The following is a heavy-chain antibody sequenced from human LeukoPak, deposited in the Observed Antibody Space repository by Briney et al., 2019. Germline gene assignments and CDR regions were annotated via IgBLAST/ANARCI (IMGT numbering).Heavy chain of an antibody. CDR2: IRYDGSNK. D-gene: IGHD1-26*01. CDR3: AKGSLSLSDLIDS. V-gene: IGHV3-30*02. CDR1: GFTFSSSA. J-gene: IGHJ4*02. Sequence: GGSLRLSCAASGFTFSSSAMHWVRQAPGKGLEWVACIRYDGSNKYYADSVKGRFTISRDNSKNTQYLQLKSLRVEDTAVYYCAKGSLSLSDLIDSWGEGTLVTVSS.